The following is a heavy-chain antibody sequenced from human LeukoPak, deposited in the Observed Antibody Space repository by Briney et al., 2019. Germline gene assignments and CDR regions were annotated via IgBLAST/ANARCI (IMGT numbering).Heavy chain of an antibody. Sequence: GGSLRLSCAASGFTFSSYSMNWVRQAPGKGLEWVSSISSSSSYIYYADSVKGRFTISRDNAKNSLYLQMNSLRAEDTAVYCCARGGDYYDSSGYSWGQGTLVTVSS. CDR3: ARGGDYYDSSGYS. D-gene: IGHD3-22*01. J-gene: IGHJ1*01. V-gene: IGHV3-21*01. CDR1: GFTFSSYS. CDR2: ISSSSSYI.